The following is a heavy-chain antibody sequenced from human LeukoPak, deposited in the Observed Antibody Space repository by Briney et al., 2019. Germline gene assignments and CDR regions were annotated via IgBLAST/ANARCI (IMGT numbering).Heavy chain of an antibody. Sequence: GGSLRLSCAASGFTFSSYWMHWVRQTPGKGLVWVSRIKSDGSSTSYADSVKGRFTISRDNAKNTLYLQMNSLRAEDTAVYYCARVGARLGAFDIWGQGTMVTVSS. CDR3: ARVGARLGAFDI. J-gene: IGHJ3*02. V-gene: IGHV3-74*01. CDR2: IKSDGSST. CDR1: GFTFSSYW. D-gene: IGHD6-25*01.